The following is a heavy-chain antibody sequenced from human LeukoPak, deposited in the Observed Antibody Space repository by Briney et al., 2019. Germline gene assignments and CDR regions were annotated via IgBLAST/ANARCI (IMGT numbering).Heavy chain of an antibody. J-gene: IGHJ4*02. CDR1: GFTFSDYY. CDR2: ISSSGTTM. Sequence: GGFLRLSCAASGFTFSDYYMTWLRQTPGKGLEWVSYISSSGTTMDYADSVKGRFTISRDNAKDSLYLQMNSLGVEDTAVYYCAKGHTYGMIWGQGTLVTVSS. CDR3: AKGHTYGMI. D-gene: IGHD5-18*01. V-gene: IGHV3-11*01.